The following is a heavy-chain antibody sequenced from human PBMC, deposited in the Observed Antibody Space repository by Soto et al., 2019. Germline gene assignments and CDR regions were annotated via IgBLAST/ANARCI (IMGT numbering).Heavy chain of an antibody. CDR1: GFTFSSYW. V-gene: IGHV3-7*03. D-gene: IGHD2-15*01. Sequence: LRLSGAASGFTFSSYWMSWVRQAPGKGLEGVANIKQDGSAKYYVDSVKGRFTISRDNAKNSLYLQMNSLRAEDTAVYYCARDYCSGGSCYGFYYYGMDVWGQGPTVTVSS. J-gene: IGHJ6*02. CDR2: IKQDGSAK. CDR3: ARDYCSGGSCYGFYYYGMDV.